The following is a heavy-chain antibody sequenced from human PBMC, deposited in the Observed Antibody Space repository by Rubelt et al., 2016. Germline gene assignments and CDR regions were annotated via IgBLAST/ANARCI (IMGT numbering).Heavy chain of an antibody. D-gene: IGHD6-13*01. CDR3: ARFGAAAGTDY. J-gene: IGHJ4*02. V-gene: IGHV4-61*01. Sequence: QLQLQESGPGLVKPSETLSLTCTVSGGSISSSSYYWTWIRQPPGKGLEWIGYIYYSGSTSYNPSLKSRVPISIDTSKNQFSLKLSSVTAADTAMYYCARFGAAAGTDYWGQGALVTVSS. CDR2: IYYSGST. CDR1: GGSISSSSYY.